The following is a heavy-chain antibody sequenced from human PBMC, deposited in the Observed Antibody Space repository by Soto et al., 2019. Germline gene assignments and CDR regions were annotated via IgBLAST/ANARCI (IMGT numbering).Heavy chain of an antibody. CDR3: AREFGSSWYRGYAFEI. CDR2: IYYSGST. D-gene: IGHD6-13*01. CDR1: GGSISSGGYF. Sequence: QVQLQESGPGLVKPPQTLSLTCTVSGGSISSGGYFWSWIRQHPGKGLEWIGYIYYSGSTYYNPSLKSRVTISVDTSKNQFSLKLSSVTAADTAVYYCAREFGSSWYRGYAFEIWGQGTMVTVSS. J-gene: IGHJ3*02. V-gene: IGHV4-31*03.